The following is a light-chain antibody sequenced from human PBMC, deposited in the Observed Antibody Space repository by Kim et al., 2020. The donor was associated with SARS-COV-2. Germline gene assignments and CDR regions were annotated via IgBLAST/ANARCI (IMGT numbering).Light chain of an antibody. Sequence: APGKTARLSCGGHNVGSKSVPWYQQRPGQAPVLVVYDDSDRPSGIPERFSGSNSGNTATLTISRVEAGDEADYYCQVWDSSSDHAVFGGGTQLTVL. CDR3: QVWDSSSDHAV. CDR1: NVGSKS. J-gene: IGLJ2*01. V-gene: IGLV3-21*03. CDR2: DDS.